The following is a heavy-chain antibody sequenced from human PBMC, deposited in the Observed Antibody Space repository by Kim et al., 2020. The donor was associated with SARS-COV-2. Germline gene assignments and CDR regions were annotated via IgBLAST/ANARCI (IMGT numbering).Heavy chain of an antibody. D-gene: IGHD2-15*01. J-gene: IGHJ4*02. CDR2: INGDESST. CDR3: GRAGWGYCSGGRCGSGGYFAS. CDR1: GFSFSTYW. V-gene: IGHV3-74*01. Sequence: GGSLRLSCAASGFSFSTYWMHWVRQTPGKGLGWVSRINGDESSTVYAESVKGRVTISSDNAKNTVYLQRNRLRAEDTAGYYCGRAGWGYCSGGRCGSGGYFASWGQGTLVTVSS.